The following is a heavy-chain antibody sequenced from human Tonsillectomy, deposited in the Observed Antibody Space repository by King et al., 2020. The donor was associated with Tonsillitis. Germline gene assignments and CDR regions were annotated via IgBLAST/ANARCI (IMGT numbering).Heavy chain of an antibody. CDR1: GFTFSSYT. CDR3: ARSPTLTLTPDH. D-gene: IGHD4-23*01. V-gene: IGHV3-30*01. CDR2: ISYDGTSK. Sequence: VQLVESGGGVVQPGRSLRLFCAASGFTFSSYTMHSVRQAPVNLLEWVAVISYDGTSKYYADSVKGRFTISRDNSKNTLYLQMNSLRTEDTAVYYCARSPTLTLTPDHWGQGTLVTVSS. J-gene: IGHJ4*02.